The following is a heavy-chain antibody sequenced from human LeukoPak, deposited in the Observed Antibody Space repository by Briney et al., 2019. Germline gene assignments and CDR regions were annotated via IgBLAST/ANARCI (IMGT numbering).Heavy chain of an antibody. J-gene: IGHJ4*02. Sequence: GGSLRLSCAASGFTFNSYAMSWVRQAPGKGLELVSAITSGGGDTYHHDSVNGRFTISRDNSKNTLYLQMNSLRAEDTAIYYCAKGSSSSRPYYSDYWAPGTLVTVSS. V-gene: IGHV3-23*01. CDR3: AKGSSSSRPYYSDY. D-gene: IGHD6-6*01. CDR2: ITSGGGDT. CDR1: GFTFNSYA.